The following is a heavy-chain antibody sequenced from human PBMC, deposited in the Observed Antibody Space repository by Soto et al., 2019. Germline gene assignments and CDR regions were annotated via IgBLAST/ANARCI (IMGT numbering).Heavy chain of an antibody. J-gene: IGHJ4*02. V-gene: IGHV3-33*01. CDR1: GFTFSNYG. CDR3: AGGTYYFDY. D-gene: IGHD1-26*01. CDR2: ILYDGSNK. Sequence: GGSLRLSCAASGFTFSNYGMHWARQAPGKGLEWVAAILYDGSNKYYADSVKGRFTISRDNSKNTLYLQMNSLRAEDTAVYYCAGGTYYFDYCXQGXLVTVSS.